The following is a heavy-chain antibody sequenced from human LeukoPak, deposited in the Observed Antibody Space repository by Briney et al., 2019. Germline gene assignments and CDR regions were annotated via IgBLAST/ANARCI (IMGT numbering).Heavy chain of an antibody. CDR3: ARDSREPAPYYYYYMDV. Sequence: SETLSLTCTVSGGSISSYYWSWIRQPAGKGLEWIGRIYTSGSTNYNPSLKSRVTMSVDTSKNQFSLKLSSVTAADTAVYYCARDSREPAPYYYYYMDVWGKGTTVTVSS. CDR2: IYTSGST. J-gene: IGHJ6*03. CDR1: GGSISSYY. D-gene: IGHD1-14*01. V-gene: IGHV4-4*07.